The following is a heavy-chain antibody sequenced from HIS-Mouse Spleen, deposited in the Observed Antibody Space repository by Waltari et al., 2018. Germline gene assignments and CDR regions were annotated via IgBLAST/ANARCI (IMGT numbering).Heavy chain of an antibody. CDR3: ARDLGGIEAFDI. CDR1: GYTFTGYY. V-gene: IGHV1-2*02. D-gene: IGHD1-26*01. J-gene: IGHJ3*02. CDR2: INPNSGGT. Sequence: QVQLVQSGAEVKKPGASVKVSCKASGYTFTGYYMHWVRQAPGQGLEWRGWINPNSGGTNNAPKVQGRVTMTRDTSISTAYMELSRLRSDDTAVYYCARDLGGIEAFDIWGQGTMVTVSS.